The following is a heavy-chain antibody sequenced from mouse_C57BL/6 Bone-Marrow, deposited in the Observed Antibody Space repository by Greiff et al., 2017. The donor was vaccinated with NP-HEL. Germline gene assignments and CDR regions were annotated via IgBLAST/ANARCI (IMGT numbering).Heavy chain of an antibody. CDR1: GYTFTSYW. V-gene: IGHV1-64*01. CDR2: IHPNSGST. CDR3: ARDYGSSYED. J-gene: IGHJ2*01. D-gene: IGHD1-1*01. Sequence: QVQLQQPGAELVKPGASVKLSCKASGYTFTSYWMHWVKQRPGQGLEWIGMIHPNSGSTNYNEKFKSKATLTVDKSSSTAYMQLSSLPSEDSAVYYCARDYGSSYEDWGQGTTLTVSS.